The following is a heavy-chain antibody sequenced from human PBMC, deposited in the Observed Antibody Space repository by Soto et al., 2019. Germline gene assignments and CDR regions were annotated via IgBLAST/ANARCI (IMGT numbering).Heavy chain of an antibody. CDR3: VREGRGSFDF. Sequence: EVQVSESGGGLVRPGGSLRLSCAASGFIFTNYAMNWVRQAPGKGLEWVSVIGGRGNSAYYADSVQGRFTISRDNSKNTLSLQIGSLSADDPAIYYCVREGRGSFDFWGRGTMVTVSS. J-gene: IGHJ3*01. CDR2: IGGRGNSA. CDR1: GFIFTNYA. D-gene: IGHD5-12*01. V-gene: IGHV3-23*01.